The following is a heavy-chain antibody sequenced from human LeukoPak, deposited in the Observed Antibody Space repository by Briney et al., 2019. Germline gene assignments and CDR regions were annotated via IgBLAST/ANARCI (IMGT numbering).Heavy chain of an antibody. D-gene: IGHD3-22*01. CDR3: AREEGRVAYYDSSGYPDY. Sequence: ASVKVSCKASGYTFSDYFIHWVRQAPGQGLEWMGWINPKNGGTNYAQKFQGRVTMTRDTSISTAYMELRRLRSDDTAVYYCAREEGRVAYYDSSGYPDYWGQGTLVTVSS. V-gene: IGHV1-2*02. J-gene: IGHJ4*02. CDR2: INPKNGGT. CDR1: GYTFSDYF.